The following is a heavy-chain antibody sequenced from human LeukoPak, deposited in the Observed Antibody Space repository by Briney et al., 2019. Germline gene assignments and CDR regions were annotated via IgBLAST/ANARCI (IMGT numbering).Heavy chain of an antibody. CDR2: IYYSGST. J-gene: IGHJ3*02. D-gene: IGHD3-22*01. Sequence: TLSLTCTVSGGSISSGGYYWGWIRQHPGKGLEWIGYIYYSGSTYYNPSLKSRVTISVDTSKNQFSLKLSSVTAADTAVYYCARGYYYDSSGYYFDAFDIWGQGTMVTVSS. CDR3: ARGYYYDSSGYYFDAFDI. CDR1: GGSISSGGYY. V-gene: IGHV4-31*03.